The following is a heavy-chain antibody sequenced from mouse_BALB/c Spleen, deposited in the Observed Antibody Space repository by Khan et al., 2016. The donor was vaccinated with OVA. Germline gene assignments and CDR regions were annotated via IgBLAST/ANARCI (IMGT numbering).Heavy chain of an antibody. D-gene: IGHD1-1*01. V-gene: IGHV1-20*02. CDR3: ARIYRSDFDY. Sequence: VQLKQSGPELVKPGASVKISCKASGYSFTGYFMNWVMQSHGKSLEWIGHINPHIGETFYNQKFKGKATLTVDESSSTAHMELRSLASEDSAVYYCARIYRSDFDYWGQGTTLTVSS. J-gene: IGHJ2*01. CDR1: GYSFTGYF. CDR2: INPHIGET.